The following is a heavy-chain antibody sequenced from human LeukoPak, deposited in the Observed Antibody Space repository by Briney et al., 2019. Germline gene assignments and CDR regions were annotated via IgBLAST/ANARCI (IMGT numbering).Heavy chain of an antibody. CDR2: ISGSGGST. CDR1: GFTFSSYA. V-gene: IGHV3-23*01. D-gene: IGHD2-21*02. CDR3: ARNGGVTGSI. Sequence: PGGSLRLSCAASGFTFSSYAMSWVRQAPGKGLEWVSAISGSGGSTYYADSVKGRFTISRDNAKNSLYLQMNNLRAEDTAVYYCARNGGVTGSIWGQGTLVTVSS. J-gene: IGHJ4*02.